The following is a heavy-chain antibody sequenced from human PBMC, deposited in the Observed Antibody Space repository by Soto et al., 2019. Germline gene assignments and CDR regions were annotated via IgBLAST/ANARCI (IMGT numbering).Heavy chain of an antibody. CDR1: GGTFSSYA. J-gene: IGHJ4*02. CDR3: ASAETTIFGVVTPYYFDY. Sequence: QVQLVQSGAEVKKPGSSVKVSCKASGGTFSSYAISWVRQAPGQGLEWMGGIIPIFGTANYAQKFKGRVTITAEEATRTAYMELSSLRSEDTAVYYCASAETTIFGVVTPYYFDYWGQGTLVTVFS. CDR2: IIPIFGTA. V-gene: IGHV1-69*01. D-gene: IGHD3-3*01.